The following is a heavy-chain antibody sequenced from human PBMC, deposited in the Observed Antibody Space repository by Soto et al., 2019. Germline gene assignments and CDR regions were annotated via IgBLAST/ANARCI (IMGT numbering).Heavy chain of an antibody. J-gene: IGHJ6*04. CDR2: IWYDGNTK. CDR1: GFTFNSYG. V-gene: IGHV3-33*01. D-gene: IGHD6-19*01. Sequence: QIQLVESGGGVVQPGRSLRLSCTASGFTFNSYGFNWVRQAPGKGLEWVAVIWYDGNTKYYADSVKGRFTISRDNLRSTVYLQMNSLTAEDTAVYYCARSLVAPVAGPYYCGMDVWGKGTTVTVTS. CDR3: ARSLVAPVAGPYYCGMDV.